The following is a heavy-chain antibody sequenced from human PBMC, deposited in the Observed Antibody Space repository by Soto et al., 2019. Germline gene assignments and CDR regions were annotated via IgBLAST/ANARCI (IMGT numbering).Heavy chain of an antibody. CDR1: GFTVSSNY. V-gene: IGHV3-53*01. J-gene: IGHJ6*02. Sequence: LRLSCAASGFTVSSNYMSWVRQAPGKGLEWVSVIYSGGSTYYAGSVKGRFTISRDNSKNTLYLQMNSLRAEDTAVYYCARDGIAAAGIGFGSMDVWGQGTTVTVSS. CDR2: IYSGGST. D-gene: IGHD6-13*01. CDR3: ARDGIAAAGIGFGSMDV.